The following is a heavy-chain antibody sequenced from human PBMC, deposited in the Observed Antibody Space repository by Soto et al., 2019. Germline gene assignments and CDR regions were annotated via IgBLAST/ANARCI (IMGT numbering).Heavy chain of an antibody. CDR2: ISSNGGST. CDR3: ARDMVVAATFYYYYMDV. J-gene: IGHJ6*03. CDR1: GFTFSSYA. V-gene: IGHV3-64*01. D-gene: IGHD2-15*01. Sequence: GGSLRLSCAASGFTFSSYAMHWVRQATGKGLEYVSAISSNGGSTYYANSVKGRFTISRDNSKNTLYLQMGSLRAEDMAVYYCARDMVVAATFYYYYMDVWGKGTTVTVSS.